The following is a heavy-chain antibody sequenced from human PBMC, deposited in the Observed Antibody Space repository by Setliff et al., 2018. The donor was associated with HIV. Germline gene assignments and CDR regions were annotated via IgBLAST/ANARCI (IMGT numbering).Heavy chain of an antibody. CDR3: TRGGSMTTLTT. V-gene: IGHV4-59*11. D-gene: IGHD4-4*01. CDR2: IYYNVNN. Sequence: PSETLSLTCAVSGVSISSQYWGWIRQPPGKGLEWIGFIYYNVNNNYNPSLKSRVSISVDTSKNQFSLRLSSVTAADTAVYYCTRGGSMTTLTTWGQGTLVTVTS. CDR1: GVSISSQY. J-gene: IGHJ4*02.